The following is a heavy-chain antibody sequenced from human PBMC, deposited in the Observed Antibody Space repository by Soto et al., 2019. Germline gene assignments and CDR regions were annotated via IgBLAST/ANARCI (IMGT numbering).Heavy chain of an antibody. V-gene: IGHV3-23*01. CDR1: GFTFSSYA. CDR2: ISGSGGST. CDR3: AKRGSSGWGYFDY. Sequence: EVQLLESGGGLVQPGGSLRLSCAASGFTFSSYAMSWVRQAPGKGLEWVSAISGSGGSTHYADSVKGRFTISRDNSKNTLYLQMNSLRAEDTAVYYCAKRGSSGWGYFDYWGQGTLVTVSS. J-gene: IGHJ4*02. D-gene: IGHD6-19*01.